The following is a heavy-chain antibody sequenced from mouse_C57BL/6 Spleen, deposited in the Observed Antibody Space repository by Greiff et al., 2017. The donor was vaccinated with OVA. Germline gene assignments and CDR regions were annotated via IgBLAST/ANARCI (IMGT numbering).Heavy chain of an antibody. CDR1: GYTFTSYW. CDR2: IDPSDSYT. D-gene: IGHD1-1*01. V-gene: IGHV1-50*01. J-gene: IGHJ1*03. CDR3: ARGPLLRRYFDV. Sequence: QVHVKQPGAELVKPGASVKLSCKASGYTFTSYWMQWVKQRPGQGLEWIGEIDPSDSYTNYNQKFKGKATLTVDTSSSTAYMQLSSLTSEDSAVYYCARGPLLRRYFDVWGTGTTVTVSS.